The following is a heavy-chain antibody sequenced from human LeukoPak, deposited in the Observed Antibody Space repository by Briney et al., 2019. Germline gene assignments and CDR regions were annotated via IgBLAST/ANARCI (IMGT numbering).Heavy chain of an antibody. CDR1: GYTFTSYD. J-gene: IGHJ6*02. CDR3: ARGALVATMGYYYYGMDV. Sequence: ASVKVSCKASGYTFTSYDINWVRQATGQGLEWMGWMNPDSGNTGYAQKFQGRVTTTRNTSISTAYMELSSLRSEDTAVYYCARGALVATMGYYYYGMDVWGQGTTVTVSS. V-gene: IGHV1-8*01. D-gene: IGHD5-12*01. CDR2: MNPDSGNT.